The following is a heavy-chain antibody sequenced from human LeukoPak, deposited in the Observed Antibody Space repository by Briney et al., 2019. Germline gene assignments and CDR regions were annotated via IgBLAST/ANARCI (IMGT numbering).Heavy chain of an antibody. CDR3: AKVTPYYDSSGYERYFDY. Sequence: GGSLRLSCAASGFTFSSYAMSWVRQAPGKGLEWVSAISGSGGSTYYADSVKGRFTISRDNSKNTLCLQMNSLRAEDTAVYYCAKVTPYYDSSGYERYFDYWGQGTLVTVSS. V-gene: IGHV3-23*01. CDR2: ISGSGGST. J-gene: IGHJ4*02. CDR1: GFTFSSYA. D-gene: IGHD3-22*01.